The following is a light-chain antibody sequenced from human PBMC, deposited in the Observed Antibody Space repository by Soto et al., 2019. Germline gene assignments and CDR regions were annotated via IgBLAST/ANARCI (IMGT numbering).Light chain of an antibody. CDR3: CSYAGSYTYV. J-gene: IGLJ1*01. V-gene: IGLV2-11*01. CDR1: SSDVGGYNY. CDR2: DVS. Sequence: SVLTQPPSASGSPGQSVTISCTGTSSDVGGYNYVSWYQQHPGKAPKLMIYDVSKRPSGVPDRFSGSKSGNTASLTISGLQAEDEADYYCCSYAGSYTYVFGTGTKVTV.